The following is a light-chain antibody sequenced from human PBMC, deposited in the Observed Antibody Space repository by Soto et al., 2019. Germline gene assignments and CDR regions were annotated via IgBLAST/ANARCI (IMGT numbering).Light chain of an antibody. CDR2: DAS. J-gene: IGKJ2*01. CDR3: QQSFTTPHT. Sequence: EIVMTQSPATLSVYPGERATLSCRASQSVSINLAWYQQKPGQAPSLIIYDASTRAAGIPARFSGSGSGTEFTLTISSLQSEDFATYYCQQSFTTPHTFGQGTRLEI. CDR1: QSVSIN. V-gene: IGKV3-15*01.